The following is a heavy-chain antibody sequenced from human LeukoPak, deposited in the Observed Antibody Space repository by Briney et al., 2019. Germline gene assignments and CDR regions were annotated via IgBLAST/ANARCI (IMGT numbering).Heavy chain of an antibody. Sequence: EASVKVSCKASGYTFTSYAMHWVRQAPGQRLEWMGWINAGNGNTKYSQKFQGRVTITRDTSASTAYMELSSLRSEDTAVYYCARDLYCSSTSCYFDGMDVWGQGTTVTVSS. CDR1: GYTFTSYA. CDR2: INAGNGNT. D-gene: IGHD2-2*01. CDR3: ARDLYCSSTSCYFDGMDV. J-gene: IGHJ6*02. V-gene: IGHV1-3*01.